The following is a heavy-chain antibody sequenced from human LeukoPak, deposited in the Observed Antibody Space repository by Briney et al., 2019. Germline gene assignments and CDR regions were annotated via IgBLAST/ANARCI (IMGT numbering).Heavy chain of an antibody. J-gene: IGHJ4*02. CDR2: ISSSSSYI. D-gene: IGHD5-24*01. V-gene: IGHV3-21*01. CDR1: GFTFSSYS. Sequence: GGSLRLSCAASGFTFSSYSMNWVRQAPGKGLEWVSSISSSSSYIYYADSVKGRFTSSRDNAKNSLYLQMNSLRAEDSAVYYCARDEYGYNYKAYWGQGTLVTVSS. CDR3: ARDEYGYNYKAY.